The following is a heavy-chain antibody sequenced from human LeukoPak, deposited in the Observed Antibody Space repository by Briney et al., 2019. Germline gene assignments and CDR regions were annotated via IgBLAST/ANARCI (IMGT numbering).Heavy chain of an antibody. CDR1: GFTFSSYA. J-gene: IGHJ4*02. Sequence: GGSLRLSCAASGFTFSSYAMHWVRQAPGKGLEWVAVISYDGSNKYYADSVKGRFTISRDNSKNTLYLQMNSLRAEDTAVYYCAKPYGVWFGELLAPLDYWGQGTLVTVSS. D-gene: IGHD3-10*01. V-gene: IGHV3-30-3*02. CDR3: AKPYGVWFGELLAPLDY. CDR2: ISYDGSNK.